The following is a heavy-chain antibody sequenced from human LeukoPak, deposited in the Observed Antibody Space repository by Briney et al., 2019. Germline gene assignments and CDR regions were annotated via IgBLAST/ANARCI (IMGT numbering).Heavy chain of an antibody. J-gene: IGHJ4*02. Sequence: PGGSLRLSCAASGFTFNRYWMHWVRQVPGKGLEWVSRISTDGSTTTYADSVKGRFTISRDNAKDTLYLQMNGLRAEDTAVYYCASPRLDYVWGTYLDYWGQGSLVTVSS. CDR3: ASPRLDYVWGTYLDY. CDR2: ISTDGSTT. D-gene: IGHD3-16*02. V-gene: IGHV3-74*01. CDR1: GFTFNRYW.